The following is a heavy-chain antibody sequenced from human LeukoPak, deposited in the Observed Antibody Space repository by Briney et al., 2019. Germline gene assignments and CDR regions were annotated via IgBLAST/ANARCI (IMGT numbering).Heavy chain of an antibody. CDR3: ARLSYDFWGGYPYGMDV. CDR1: GYSFTSYW. CDR2: IYPGDSDT. D-gene: IGHD3-3*01. V-gene: IGHV5-51*01. J-gene: IGHJ6*02. Sequence: GESLKISCKGPGYSFTSYWIGWVRQMPGKGREWMGMIYPGDSDTRYSPSFQGQVTISADKSISTAYLQWSSLKASDTAMYYCARLSYDFWGGYPYGMDVWGQGTTVTVSS.